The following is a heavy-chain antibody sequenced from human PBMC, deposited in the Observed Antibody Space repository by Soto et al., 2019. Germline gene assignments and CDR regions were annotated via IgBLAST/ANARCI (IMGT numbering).Heavy chain of an antibody. J-gene: IGHJ6*03. CDR3: ARVRTSLDLYYYYMDV. D-gene: IGHD2-2*01. V-gene: IGHV4-59*08. CDR2: IYDYGST. CDR1: GDSISSYS. Sequence: SETLSLTCTVSGDSISSYSRTWIRQPPGKAMEWIGYIYDYGSTYYNPSFESRVAFSVDTSKNQFSLEVTSVTAADTAMYFCARVRTSLDLYYYYMDVWGKGTTVTVSS.